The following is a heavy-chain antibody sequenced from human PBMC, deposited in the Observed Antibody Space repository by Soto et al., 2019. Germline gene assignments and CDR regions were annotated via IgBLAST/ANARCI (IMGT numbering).Heavy chain of an antibody. CDR1: GGSVNGYY. Sequence: SETLSLTCAVYGGSVNGYYCNWSRQPPGKGLEWIGEINHTGGTYYNPSLKSRVTMSVDTSKNQFSLRLSSVTAADTAIYYCATRITVFGLLIPPFDPWGQGTQVTVSS. J-gene: IGHJ5*02. CDR2: INHTGGT. V-gene: IGHV4-34*01. CDR3: ATRITVFGLLIPPFDP. D-gene: IGHD3-3*01.